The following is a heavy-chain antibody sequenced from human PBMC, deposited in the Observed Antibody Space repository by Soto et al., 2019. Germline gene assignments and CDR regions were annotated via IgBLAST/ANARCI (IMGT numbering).Heavy chain of an antibody. CDR1: GFTFSSYG. V-gene: IGHV3-33*01. CDR2: IWYDGGNK. CDR3: ARDLTMIVVLGNMDV. J-gene: IGHJ6*02. Sequence: GGSLRLSCAASGFTFSSYGMHWVRQAPGKGLEWVAVIWYDGGNKYYADSVKGRFTISRDNSKNTLYLQMNSLRAEDTAVYYCARDLTMIVVLGNMDVWGQGTTVTVSS. D-gene: IGHD3-22*01.